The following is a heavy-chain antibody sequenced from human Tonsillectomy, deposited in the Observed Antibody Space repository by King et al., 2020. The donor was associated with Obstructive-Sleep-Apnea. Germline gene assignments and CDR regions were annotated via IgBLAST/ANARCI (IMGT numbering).Heavy chain of an antibody. CDR2: ITHSGST. Sequence: VQLQQWGAGLLKPSETLSLTCAVYGGSFSYYYWSWIRQPPGQGLEWIGEITHSGSTNYNPSLKSPVTISVDMSKNHFSLKLTSVTAADTAVYYCARGSGAEDVNWFDPWGQGALVTVSS. V-gene: IGHV4-34*01. CDR3: ARGSGAEDVNWFDP. D-gene: IGHD1-26*01. CDR1: GGSFSYYY. J-gene: IGHJ5*02.